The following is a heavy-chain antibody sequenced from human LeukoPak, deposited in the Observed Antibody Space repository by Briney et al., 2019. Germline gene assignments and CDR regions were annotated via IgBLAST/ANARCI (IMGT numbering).Heavy chain of an antibody. CDR3: AKDVSYYDSSGYYSYYYMDV. D-gene: IGHD3-22*01. CDR2: ISYDGSNK. J-gene: IGHJ6*03. Sequence: GGSLRLSCAASGFTFSSYAMHWVRQAPGKGLEWVAVISYDGSNKYYADSVKGRFTISRDNSKNTLYLQMNSLRAEDTAVYYCAKDVSYYDSSGYYSYYYMDVWGKGTTVTVSS. CDR1: GFTFSSYA. V-gene: IGHV3-30*04.